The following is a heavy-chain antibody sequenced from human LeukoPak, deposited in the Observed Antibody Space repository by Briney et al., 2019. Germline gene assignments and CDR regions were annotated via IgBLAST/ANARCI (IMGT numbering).Heavy chain of an antibody. D-gene: IGHD3-9*01. CDR1: GFTFSSYW. V-gene: IGHV3-74*01. J-gene: IGHJ6*02. Sequence: PGGSLRLSCAASGFTFSSYWMHWVRQAPGKGLVWVSRINSDGSSTSYADSVKGRFTISRDNAKNTLYLQMNSLRAEDTAVYYCARDFPNYDILTGRGGYGMDVWGQETTVTVSS. CDR3: ARDFPNYDILTGRGGYGMDV. CDR2: INSDGSST.